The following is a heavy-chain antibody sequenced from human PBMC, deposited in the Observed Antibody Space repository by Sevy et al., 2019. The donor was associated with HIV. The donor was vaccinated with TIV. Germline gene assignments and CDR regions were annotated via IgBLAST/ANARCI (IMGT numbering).Heavy chain of an antibody. D-gene: IGHD6-13*01. J-gene: IGHJ5*02. CDR3: ARAGTHIAAAGTRSGSWFDP. Sequence: ASVKVSCKASGYTFTGYYMHWVRQAPGQGLEWMGRINPNSGGTNYPQKFQGRVTMTRDTSISTAYMELSRLRSDDTAVYYCARAGTHIAAAGTRSGSWFDPWGQGTLVTVSS. CDR1: GYTFTGYY. V-gene: IGHV1-2*06. CDR2: INPNSGGT.